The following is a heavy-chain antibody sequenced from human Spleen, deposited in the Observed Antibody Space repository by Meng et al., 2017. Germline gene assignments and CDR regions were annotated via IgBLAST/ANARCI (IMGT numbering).Heavy chain of an antibody. J-gene: IGHJ4*02. CDR2: INHSGST. CDR3: ARGPTTMAHDFDY. Sequence: LEQVGAGLLKPSETLSLTCVVSGGSFSDYDWSWIRQPPGKGLEWIGEINHSGSTNYNPSLESRATISVDTSQNNLSLKLSSVTAADSAVYYCARGPTTMAHDFDYWGQGTLVTVSS. V-gene: IGHV4-34*01. CDR1: GGSFSDYD. D-gene: IGHD4-11*01.